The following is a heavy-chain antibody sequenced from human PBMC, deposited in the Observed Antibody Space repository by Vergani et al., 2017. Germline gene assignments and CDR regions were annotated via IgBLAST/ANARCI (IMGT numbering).Heavy chain of an antibody. CDR2: IYTSGGT. J-gene: IGHJ4*02. D-gene: IGHD2-2*01. CDR3: ARGLRSSTSQRYFDY. CDR1: GGSISSGSYY. Sequence: QVQLQESGPGLVKPSQTLSLTCTVSGGSISSGSYYWSWIRQPAGKGLEWIGRIYTSGGTNYNPSLKSRVTMSVDTSKNQFSLKLSSVTAADTAVYYCARGLRSSTSQRYFDYWGQGTLVTVSS. V-gene: IGHV4-61*02.